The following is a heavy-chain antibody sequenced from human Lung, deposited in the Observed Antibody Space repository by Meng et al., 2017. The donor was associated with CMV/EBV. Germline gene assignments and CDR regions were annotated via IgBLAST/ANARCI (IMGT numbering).Heavy chain of an antibody. J-gene: IGHJ4*02. CDR2: IAHYGRAK. CDR1: GFTFSSSA. V-gene: IGHV3-30*02. D-gene: IGHD2-8*01. Sequence: GGAVSQLGGSLGFFCACVGFTFSSSAMHWVRQPPGKGLEWVSFIAHYGRAKTYTVSVKRRFTIARDDFENTVYLEMNSLRVEDTAVYYCAKDLYYSFDYWGQGTLVTVSS. CDR3: AKDLYYSFDY.